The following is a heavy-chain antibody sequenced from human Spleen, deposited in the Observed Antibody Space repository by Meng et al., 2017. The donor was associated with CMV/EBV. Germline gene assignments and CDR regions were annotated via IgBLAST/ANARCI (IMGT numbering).Heavy chain of an antibody. D-gene: IGHD1-26*01. J-gene: IGHJ6*03. Sequence: GELRQWGAGLLKPSEALSLTCAVYGGSFSGYYWSWIRQPPGKGLEWIGEINHSGSTNYNPSLKSRVTISVDTSKNQFSLKLSSVTAADTAVYYCARGRGRNYYYYYMDVWGKGTTVTVSS. CDR3: ARGRGRNYYYYYMDV. V-gene: IGHV4-34*01. CDR1: GGSFSGYY. CDR2: INHSGST.